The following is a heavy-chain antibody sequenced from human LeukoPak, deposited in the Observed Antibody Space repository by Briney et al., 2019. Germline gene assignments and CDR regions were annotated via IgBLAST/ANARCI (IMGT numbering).Heavy chain of an antibody. CDR3: ARGERLYGDYGPMGSNYFDY. V-gene: IGHV1-46*01. CDR1: GYTFTSYY. D-gene: IGHD4-17*01. CDR2: INPSGGST. J-gene: IGHJ4*02. Sequence: ASVKVSCKASGYTFTSYYMHWVRQAPGQGLEWMGIINPSGGSTSYAQKFQGRVTMTRDTSTSTVYMELSSLRSEDTAVYYCARGERLYGDYGPMGSNYFDYWGQGTLVTVSS.